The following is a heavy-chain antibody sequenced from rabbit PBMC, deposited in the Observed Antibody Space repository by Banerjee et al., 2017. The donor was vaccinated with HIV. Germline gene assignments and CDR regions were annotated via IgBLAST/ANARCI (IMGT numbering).Heavy chain of an antibody. CDR2: IYPDYGST. CDR1: GIDFSSYG. J-gene: IGHJ4*01. D-gene: IGHD1-1*01. V-gene: IGHV1S47*01. CDR3: ARSSSGYWGMLYNL. Sequence: QEQLVESGGGLVTLGGSLKLSCKASGIDFSSYGISWVRQAPGKGLEWIAYIYPDYGSTDYASWVNGRFTISLDNAQNTVFLQMTSLTAADTATYFCARSSSGYWGMLYNLWGPGTLVTVS.